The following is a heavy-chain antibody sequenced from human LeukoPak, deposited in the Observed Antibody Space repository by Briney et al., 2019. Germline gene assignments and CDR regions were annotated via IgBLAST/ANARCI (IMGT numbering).Heavy chain of an antibody. CDR1: GGSLSSYY. V-gene: IGHV4-59*01. Sequence: SETLSLTCNVSGGSLSSYYWSWVRQPPGKGLEWMGYIYYNASTNYNPSLKSRVTISVDTSKNQFSLKLSSVTAADTAAYYCARAPSNREDAFDIWCQGTTVTASS. CDR3: ARAPSNREDAFDI. CDR2: IYYNAST. J-gene: IGHJ3*02. D-gene: IGHD1-14*01.